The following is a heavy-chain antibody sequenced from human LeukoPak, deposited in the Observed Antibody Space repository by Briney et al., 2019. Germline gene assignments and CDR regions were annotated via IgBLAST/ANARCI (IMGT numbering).Heavy chain of an antibody. Sequence: GESLKISLRGSGYSFTTYWIGWVRQIPGKGLEWMGIIYPGDSDTRYSPSFQGQVTMSADKSINTAYLQWSSPKASDTDMYYCARRQGCSSSSCPPDSWGQGTLVTVSS. CDR3: ARRQGCSSSSCPPDS. J-gene: IGHJ4*02. V-gene: IGHV5-51*01. CDR1: GYSFTTYW. CDR2: IYPGDSDT. D-gene: IGHD2-15*01.